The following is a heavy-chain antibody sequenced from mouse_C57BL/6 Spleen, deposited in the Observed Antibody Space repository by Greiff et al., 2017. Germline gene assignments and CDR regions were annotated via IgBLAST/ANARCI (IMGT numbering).Heavy chain of an antibody. CDR2: IYPGSGST. CDR1: GYTFTSYW. J-gene: IGHJ1*03. Sequence: VKLQQPGAELVKPGASVKMSCKASGYTFTSYWITWVKQRPGQGLEWIGDIYPGSGSTNYNEKFKSKATLTVDTSSSTAYMQLSSLTSEDSAVYYCAREEFSHYYGSSYWYFDVWGTGTTVTVSS. CDR3: AREEFSHYYGSSYWYFDV. V-gene: IGHV1-55*01. D-gene: IGHD1-1*01.